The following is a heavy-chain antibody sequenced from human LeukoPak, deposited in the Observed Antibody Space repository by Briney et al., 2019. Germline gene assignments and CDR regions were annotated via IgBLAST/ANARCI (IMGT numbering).Heavy chain of an antibody. J-gene: IGHJ5*02. V-gene: IGHV3-33*06. CDR1: GFTFSSYG. Sequence: GGSLRLSCAASGFTFSSYGMHWVRQAPGKGLEWVAVIWYDGSNKYYADSVKGRFTISRDTSKNTLYLQMNSLRAEDTAVYYCAKGDYDYGGFDPWGQGTLVTVSS. D-gene: IGHD3-3*01. CDR2: IWYDGSNK. CDR3: AKGDYDYGGFDP.